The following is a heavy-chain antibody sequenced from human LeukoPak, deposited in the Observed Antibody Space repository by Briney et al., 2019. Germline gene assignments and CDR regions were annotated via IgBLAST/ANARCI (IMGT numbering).Heavy chain of an antibody. CDR1: GFTFRTYS. J-gene: IGHJ4*02. CDR3: ARDGGGPTVTLDYFDL. D-gene: IGHD4-17*01. Sequence: QTGGSLRLSCAASGFTFRTYSMNWVRQAPGKGLEWVSYISSSSSSIYYAGSVKGRFTISRDNAKNSLYLQMDSLRAEDTAVYFCARDGGGPTVTLDYFDLWGQGILVTVSS. V-gene: IGHV3-48*01. CDR2: ISSSSSSI.